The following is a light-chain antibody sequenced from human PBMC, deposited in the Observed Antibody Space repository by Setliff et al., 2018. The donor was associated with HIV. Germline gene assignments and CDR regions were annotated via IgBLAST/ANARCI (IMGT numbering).Light chain of an antibody. J-gene: IGLJ1*01. V-gene: IGLV1-44*01. Sequence: QSVLAQPPSASGTPGQRVTISCSGSSSNIGSNTVNWYQQLPGTAPKLLIYSNNQRPSGVPDRFSGSKSGTSASLAISGLQSEDEADYYCCSYAGRYIYVFGTGTKVTVL. CDR3: CSYAGRYIYV. CDR2: SNN. CDR1: SSNIGSNT.